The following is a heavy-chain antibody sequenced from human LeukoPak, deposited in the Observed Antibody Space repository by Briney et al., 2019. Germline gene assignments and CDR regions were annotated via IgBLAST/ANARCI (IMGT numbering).Heavy chain of an antibody. Sequence: GGSLRLSCAASGFTFSNYWMTWVRQAPGKGLEWVAHTNQDGSEEHYMDSVKARFTISRDNAKNSLSLQMNSLRAEDTAVYYCVRDGGVSGYDLLDYWGQGTLVTVSS. CDR3: VRDGGVSGYDLLDY. CDR2: TNQDGSEE. J-gene: IGHJ4*02. D-gene: IGHD5-12*01. CDR1: GFTFSNYW. V-gene: IGHV3-7*01.